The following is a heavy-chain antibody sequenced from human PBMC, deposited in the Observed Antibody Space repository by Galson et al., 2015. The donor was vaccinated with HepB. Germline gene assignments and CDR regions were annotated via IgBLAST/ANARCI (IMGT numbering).Heavy chain of an antibody. Sequence: SVKVSCKASGYTFTSYGISWVRQAPGQGLEWMGWISAYNGNTNYAQKLQGRVTMTTDTSTSTAYMELRSLRSDDTAAYYCAREGGFRTRDAFDIWGQGTMVTVSS. J-gene: IGHJ3*02. CDR3: AREGGFRTRDAFDI. CDR1: GYTFTSYG. CDR2: ISAYNGNT. V-gene: IGHV1-18*01. D-gene: IGHD3-16*01.